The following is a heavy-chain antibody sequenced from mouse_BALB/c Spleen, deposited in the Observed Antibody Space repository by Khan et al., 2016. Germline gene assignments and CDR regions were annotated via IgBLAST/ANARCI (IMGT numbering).Heavy chain of an antibody. CDR3: VSGYYGDY. CDR2: INPSTGYP. CDR1: GYTFTSYW. J-gene: IGHJ2*01. Sequence: QVQLQQSGAELAKPGASVKMSCKASGYTFTSYWMHWVKQRPGQGLEWIGYINPSTGYPEYNQKFKDKATLTADKSSSTAYMQLSSLTSEDSAVYYCVSGYYGDYWGQGTTLTVSS. D-gene: IGHD1-1*01. V-gene: IGHV1-7*01.